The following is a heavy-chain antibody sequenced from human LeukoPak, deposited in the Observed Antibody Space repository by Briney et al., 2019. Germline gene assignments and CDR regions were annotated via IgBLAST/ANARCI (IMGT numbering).Heavy chain of an antibody. D-gene: IGHD6-6*01. J-gene: IGHJ5*02. CDR2: INHSGST. Sequence: SETLSLTCAVYGGSFSGYYWSWIRQPPGKGLEWIGEINHSGSTNYNPSLKSRVTISVDTSKNQFSLKMSSATAADTAVYYCARDSKTEYSSSYWFDPWGQGTLVTVSS. CDR1: GGSFSGYY. CDR3: ARDSKTEYSSSYWFDP. V-gene: IGHV4-34*01.